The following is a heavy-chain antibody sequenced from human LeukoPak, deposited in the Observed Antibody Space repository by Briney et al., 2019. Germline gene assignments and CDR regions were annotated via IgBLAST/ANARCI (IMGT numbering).Heavy chain of an antibody. CDR1: GFTFSISA. J-gene: IGHJ4*02. V-gene: IGHV3-30*04. CDR2: ISFDGSNK. Sequence: GGSLRLSCAASGFTFSISAMHWVRQAPGKGLEWVAVISFDGSNKYYADSVKGRFTVSRDNSKSTLFLQMSTLRAEDTAVYHCATLTGTTGSDDYWGQGTLVTVSS. D-gene: IGHD1-20*01. CDR3: ATLTGTTGSDDY.